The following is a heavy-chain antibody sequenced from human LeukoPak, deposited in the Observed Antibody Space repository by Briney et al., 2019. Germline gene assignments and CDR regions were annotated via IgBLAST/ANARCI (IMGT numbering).Heavy chain of an antibody. V-gene: IGHV3-21*04. J-gene: IGHJ4*02. CDR3: AKWGPYDILTGRIN. CDR1: GFTFSSYS. CDR2: ISSSSSYI. Sequence: GGSLRLSCAASGFTFSSYSMNWVRQAPGKGLEWVSSISSSSSYIYYADSVKGRFTISRDSAKNSLYLQMNSLRAEDTAVYYCAKWGPYDILTGRINWGQGTLVTVSS. D-gene: IGHD3-9*01.